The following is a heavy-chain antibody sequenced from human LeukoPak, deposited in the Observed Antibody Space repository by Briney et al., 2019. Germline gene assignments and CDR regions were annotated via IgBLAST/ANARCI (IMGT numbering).Heavy chain of an antibody. CDR3: ARQRAGFTVTTSGY. Sequence: SETLSLTCAVYGGSFSGYYWSWIRQPPGKGLEWIGEINHSGSTNYNPSLKSRVTISVDTSKNQFSLKLSSVTAADTAVYYCARQRAGFTVTTSGYWGQGTLVTVSS. V-gene: IGHV4-34*01. J-gene: IGHJ4*02. CDR1: GGSFSGYY. CDR2: INHSGST. D-gene: IGHD4-17*01.